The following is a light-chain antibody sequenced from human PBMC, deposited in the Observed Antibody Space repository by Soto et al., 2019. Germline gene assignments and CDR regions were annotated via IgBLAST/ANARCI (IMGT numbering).Light chain of an antibody. CDR3: QSYDSSLSGYV. CDR1: ISNIGAGYD. V-gene: IGLV1-40*01. CDR2: GNN. J-gene: IGLJ1*01. Sequence: QCLLRQPPSVSGAPGQRFPISCTGSISNIGAGYDVHWYQQLPGTAPQLLIYGNNNRPSGVPDRFSGSKYATSASLAITGLQAEDEPDFYCQSYDSSLSGYVFGTGTKVTVL.